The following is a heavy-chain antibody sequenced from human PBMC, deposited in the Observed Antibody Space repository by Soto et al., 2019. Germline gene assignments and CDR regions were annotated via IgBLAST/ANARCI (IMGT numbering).Heavy chain of an antibody. CDR2: IKEDGSEK. J-gene: IGHJ4*02. D-gene: IGHD6-19*01. V-gene: IGHV3-7*01. CDR1: GFTFSSYW. CDR3: ARGDRYSSGWYANDF. Sequence: PGGSLRLSCAASGFTFSSYWMSWVRQAPGKGLEWVANIKEDGSEKYYVDPVKGRFTVSRDNAKNSLYLHMNSLRVEATAVYFCARGDRYSSGWYANDFWGQGTLVTVSS.